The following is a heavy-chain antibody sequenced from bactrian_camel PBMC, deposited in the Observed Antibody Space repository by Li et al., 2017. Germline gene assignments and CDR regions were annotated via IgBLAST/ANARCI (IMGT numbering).Heavy chain of an antibody. CDR1: DRVSKYY. J-gene: IGHJ6*01. V-gene: IGHV3S53*01. CDR3: AARGPYCYTKLSVRDFTY. Sequence: HVQLVESGGGSVQAGGSLRLACQASDRVSKYYMAWFRQAPGNEREGVAAIDRTGAATYSYSVSGRFTISKDNAKNTVYLQMNSLKPEDTAMYYCAARGPYCYTKLSVRDFTYWGQGTQVTV. CDR2: IDRTGAA. D-gene: IGHD2*01.